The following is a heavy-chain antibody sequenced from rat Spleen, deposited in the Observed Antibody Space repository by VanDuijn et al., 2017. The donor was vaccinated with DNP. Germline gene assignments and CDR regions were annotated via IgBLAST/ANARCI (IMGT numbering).Heavy chain of an antibody. J-gene: IGHJ2*01. CDR3: ARGGDGYDY. D-gene: IGHD1-12*03. V-gene: IGHV5-29*01. CDR2: ISYDGSST. CDR1: GFTFSDYY. Sequence: EVQLVESDGGLVQPGRSLKLSCAASGFTFSDYYMAWVRQAPTKGLEWVATISYDGSSTYYRDSVKGRFTISRDNAKSTLYLQMDSLRSEDTATYYCARGGDGYDYWGQGVMVTVSS.